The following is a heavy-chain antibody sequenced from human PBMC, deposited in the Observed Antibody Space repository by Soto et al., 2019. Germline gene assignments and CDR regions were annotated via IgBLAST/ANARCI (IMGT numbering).Heavy chain of an antibody. CDR3: AREYCSSTSCYRDSWFDP. CDR2: MNPNSGNT. V-gene: IGHV1-8*01. CDR1: GYTFTSYD. J-gene: IGHJ5*02. Sequence: GASVKVSCKASGYTFTSYDINWVRQATGQGLEWMGWMNPNSGNTGYAQKFQGRVTMTRNTSISTAYMELSSLRSEDTAVYYCAREYCSSTSCYRDSWFDPWGQGTLVTVSS. D-gene: IGHD2-2*01.